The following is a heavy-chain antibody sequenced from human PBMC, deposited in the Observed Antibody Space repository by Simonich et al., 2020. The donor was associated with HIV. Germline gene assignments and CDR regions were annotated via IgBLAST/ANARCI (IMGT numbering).Heavy chain of an antibody. J-gene: IGHJ4*02. CDR1: GGSFSGYY. D-gene: IGHD4-17*01. CDR3: ARRHPTTVTTPYFDY. V-gene: IGHV4-34*01. CDR2: INHSGSP. Sequence: QVQLQQWGAGLLKPSETLSLTCAVYGGSFSGYYWSWFRQPPGKGLEWIGEINHSGSPNYNPSLKSRVTISVDTSKNQVSLKLSSVTAADTAVYYCARRHPTTVTTPYFDYWGQGTLVTVSS.